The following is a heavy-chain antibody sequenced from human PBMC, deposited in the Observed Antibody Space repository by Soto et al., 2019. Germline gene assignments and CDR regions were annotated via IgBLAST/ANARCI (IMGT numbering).Heavy chain of an antibody. CDR1: GGTFSSYA. D-gene: IGHD2-21*02. CDR3: ARVSAGDPAPFDY. J-gene: IGHJ4*02. V-gene: IGHV1-69*13. CDR2: IIPIFGTA. Sequence: SVKVSCKASGGTFSSYAISWVRQAPGQGLEWMGGIIPIFGTANYAQKFQGRVTITADESTSTAYMELSSLRPEDTAVYYCARVSAGDPAPFDYWGQGTLVTVSS.